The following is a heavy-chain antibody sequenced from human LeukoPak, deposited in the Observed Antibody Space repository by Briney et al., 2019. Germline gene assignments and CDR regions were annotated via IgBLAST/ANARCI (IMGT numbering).Heavy chain of an antibody. D-gene: IGHD3-22*01. CDR2: IYHSGST. CDR3: ARTPTVVRQPYDSSGYYYEN. Sequence: SETLSLTCTVSGGSISSGGYYWSWIRQPPGKGLEWIGYIYHSGSTYYNPSLKSRATISVDRSKNQFSLKLSSVTAADTAVYYCARTPTVVRQPYDSSGYYYENWGQGTLVTVSS. CDR1: GGSISSGGYY. J-gene: IGHJ4*02. V-gene: IGHV4-30-2*01.